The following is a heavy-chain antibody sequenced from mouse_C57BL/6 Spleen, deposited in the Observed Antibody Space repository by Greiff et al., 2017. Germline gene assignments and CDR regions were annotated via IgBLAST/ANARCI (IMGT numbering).Heavy chain of an antibody. Sequence: VQLQQSGAELMKPGASVKLSCKATGYTFTGYWMEWVKQRPGHGLEWIGEILPGSGSTNYNEKFKGKATFTADTSSNTAYMQLSSLTPEDSAIYYCTRGVLRRDWYFDVWGTGTTVTVSS. CDR3: TRGVLRRDWYFDV. V-gene: IGHV1-9*01. J-gene: IGHJ1*03. CDR1: GYTFTGYW. D-gene: IGHD1-1*01. CDR2: ILPGSGST.